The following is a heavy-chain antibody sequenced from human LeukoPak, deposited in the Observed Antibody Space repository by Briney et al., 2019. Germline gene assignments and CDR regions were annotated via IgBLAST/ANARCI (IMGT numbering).Heavy chain of an antibody. Sequence: PSETLSLTCTVSGYSISSDHYWAWVRQPPGKGLEWIGYIYYSGSTYYNPSLKSRVTISVDTSKNQFSLKLSSVTAADTAVYYCARETHGYGGNSQYFQHWGQGTLVTVSP. J-gene: IGHJ1*01. CDR3: ARETHGYGGNSQYFQH. D-gene: IGHD4-23*01. V-gene: IGHV4-30-4*08. CDR2: IYYSGST. CDR1: GYSISSDHY.